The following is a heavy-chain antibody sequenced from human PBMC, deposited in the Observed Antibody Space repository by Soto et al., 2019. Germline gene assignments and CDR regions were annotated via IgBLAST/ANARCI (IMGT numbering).Heavy chain of an antibody. V-gene: IGHV1-46*03. CDR1: GYTFTSYH. CDR3: ARAKDYYYGMDV. J-gene: IGHJ6*02. CDR2: INPNGGST. Sequence: QVQLVQSGPEVKKSGASVTVSCKASGYTFTSYHLHWVRQAPGQGLEWMAIINPNGGSTTYAQNCQGRVIMTRDTSTSTVYMELSSLRSEDTALYYCARAKDYYYGMDVWGQGTTVTVSS.